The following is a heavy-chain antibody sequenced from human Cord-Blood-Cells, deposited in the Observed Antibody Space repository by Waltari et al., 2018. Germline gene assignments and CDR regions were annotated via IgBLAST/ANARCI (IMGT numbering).Heavy chain of an antibody. CDR1: GFTASSNY. Sequence: EVQLVEPGGGLIQPGGSLRLSCAASGFTASSNYMSWVRQAPGKGLGWVSVIYSGGSTYYADSVKARFTISRDNSKSTLYLQVNSLRAEDTAVYYCARSSGYYYYGMDVWGQGTTVTVSS. CDR2: IYSGGST. J-gene: IGHJ6*02. CDR3: ARSSGYYYYGMDV. V-gene: IGHV3-53*01. D-gene: IGHD6-19*01.